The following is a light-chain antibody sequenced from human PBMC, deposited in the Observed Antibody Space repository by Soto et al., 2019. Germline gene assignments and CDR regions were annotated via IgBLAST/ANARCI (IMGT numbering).Light chain of an antibody. CDR1: QRLTTF. V-gene: IGKV1-39*01. CDR3: QQRYKTSLSS. CDR2: GAS. Sequence: DIQMTQSPSFLSASVGDRVTITCRASQRLTTFLIWYKQNPGKAPKLLIYGASSLQSGVPSRFSGSGSGTDFTLTITSLQPEDSATYHCQQRYKTSLSSFGQGTKVEIK. J-gene: IGKJ2*01.